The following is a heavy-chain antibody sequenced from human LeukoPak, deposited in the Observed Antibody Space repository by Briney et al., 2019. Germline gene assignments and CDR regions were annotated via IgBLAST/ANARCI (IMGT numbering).Heavy chain of an antibody. CDR2: ISGSGGST. CDR1: GFTFSSYA. D-gene: IGHD3-3*01. CDR3: AKAQWQYYDFWSGYYYFDY. J-gene: IGHJ4*02. V-gene: IGHV3-23*01. Sequence: GGSLRLSCAASGFTFSSYAMSWVRQAPGKGLEWVSAISGSGGSTYYADSVKGRFTISRDNSKNTLYLQMNSLRAEDTAVYYCAKAQWQYYDFWSGYYYFDYWGQGTLVTVSS.